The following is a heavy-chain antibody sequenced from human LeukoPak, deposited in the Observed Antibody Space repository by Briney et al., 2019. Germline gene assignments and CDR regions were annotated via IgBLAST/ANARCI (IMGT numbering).Heavy chain of an antibody. CDR1: GYTLTELS. CDR3: ATDHRNDDAWWFDP. J-gene: IGHJ5*02. D-gene: IGHD1-1*01. CDR2: FDPEDGET. V-gene: IGHV1-24*01. Sequence: GASVKVSCKVSGYTLTELSMHWVRQAPGKGLEWMGGFDPEDGETIYAQKFQGRVTMTEDTSTDTAYMELSSLRSEDTAVYYCATDHRNDDAWWFDPWGQGTLVTVSS.